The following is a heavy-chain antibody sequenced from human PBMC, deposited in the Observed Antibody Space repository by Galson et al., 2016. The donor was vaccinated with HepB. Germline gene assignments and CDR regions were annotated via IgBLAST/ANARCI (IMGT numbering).Heavy chain of an antibody. CDR1: GGSISTYY. V-gene: IGHV4-59*01. CDR3: AKICSGGSCREGP. CDR2: IYDSGST. D-gene: IGHD2-15*01. J-gene: IGHJ5*02. Sequence: SETLSLTCTVSGGSISTYYWTWIRQPPGKGLEWIGYIYDSGSTNYNPSLRSRVTISVDTSKNQFSLRLKSVTTADTAVYYCAKICSGGSCREGPWGQGTLVTVSS.